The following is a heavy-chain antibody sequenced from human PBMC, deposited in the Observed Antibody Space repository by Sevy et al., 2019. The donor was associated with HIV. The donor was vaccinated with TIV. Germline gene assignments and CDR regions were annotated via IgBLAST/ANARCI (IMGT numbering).Heavy chain of an antibody. CDR1: GLTFSSDS. V-gene: IGHV3-48*02. J-gene: IGHJ4*02. CDR2: ISSSSRTF. CDR3: ARDVDTPFVRSFDS. D-gene: IGHD5-18*01. Sequence: GGSLRLSCVVSGLTFSSDSMNWVRQAPGKGLEWLAYISSSSRTFYYADSVEGRLTIARDNDKKSVFLQMNNLRDEDSATYYCARDVDTPFVRSFDSWGQGTLVTVSS.